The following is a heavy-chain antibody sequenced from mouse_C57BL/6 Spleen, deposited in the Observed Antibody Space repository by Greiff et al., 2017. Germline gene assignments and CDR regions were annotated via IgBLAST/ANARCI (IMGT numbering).Heavy chain of an antibody. V-gene: IGHV7-3*01. D-gene: IGHD4-1*01. CDR3: ARYPSGTGYAMDY. CDR1: GFTFTDYY. CDR2: IRNKANGYTT. J-gene: IGHJ4*01. Sequence: EVQLVESGGGLVQPGGSLSLSCAASGFTFTDYYMSWVRQPPGKALEWLGFIRNKANGYTTEYSASVKGRFTISRDNSQSILYLQMNALRAEDSATYCCARYPSGTGYAMDYWGQGTSVTVSS.